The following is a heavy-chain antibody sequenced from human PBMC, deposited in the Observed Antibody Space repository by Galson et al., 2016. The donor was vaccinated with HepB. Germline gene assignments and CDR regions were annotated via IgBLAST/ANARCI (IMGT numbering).Heavy chain of an antibody. V-gene: IGHV4-39*01. Sequence: SETLSLTCTVSGGSISSSSSYSWGWIRQPPGKGLEWIGSLYYSGSTYYNPSLKSRVTTSVDTSKNQFSLKLNSVTAADTAVYFCARGLVNWGHYFDYWGQGTLVTVSS. J-gene: IGHJ4*02. CDR1: GGSISSSSSYS. D-gene: IGHD6-19*01. CDR2: LYYSGST. CDR3: ARGLVNWGHYFDY.